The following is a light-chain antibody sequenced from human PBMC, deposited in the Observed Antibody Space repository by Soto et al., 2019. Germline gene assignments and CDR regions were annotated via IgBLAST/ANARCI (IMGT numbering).Light chain of an antibody. J-gene: IGLJ2*01. V-gene: IGLV2-8*01. CDR3: SSYAGSNNHVV. Sequence: QSALTQPPSASGSPGQSVTISCTGTSCDVGGDNYVSWYQQHPGKAPKLLIYEISNRPSGVPDRFSGSKSGNTASLTVSGLQAEDEADYYCSSYAGSNNHVVFGGGTKLTVL. CDR1: SCDVGGDNY. CDR2: EIS.